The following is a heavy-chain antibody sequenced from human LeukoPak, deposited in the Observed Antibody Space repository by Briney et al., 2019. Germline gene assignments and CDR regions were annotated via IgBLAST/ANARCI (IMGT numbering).Heavy chain of an antibody. V-gene: IGHV4-34*01. J-gene: IGHJ4*02. CDR3: ARGWYYYDSSGYYHAAGYYFDY. CDR2: INHSGST. CDR1: GGSFSGYY. Sequence: SETLSLTCAVYGGSFSGYYWSWIRQPPGKGLEWIGEINHSGSTNYNPSLKSRVTISVDTSKNQFSLKLSSVTAADTAVYYCARGWYYYDSSGYYHAAGYYFDYWGQGTLVTVSS. D-gene: IGHD3-22*01.